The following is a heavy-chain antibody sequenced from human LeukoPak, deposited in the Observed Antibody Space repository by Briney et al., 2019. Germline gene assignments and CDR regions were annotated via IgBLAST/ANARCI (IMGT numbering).Heavy chain of an antibody. Sequence: ASVKVSCKASGYTFTGYYMHWVRQAPGQGLEWMGWINPNSGGTNYAQKFQGRVTMTRDTSISTAYMELSRLRSADTAVYYCATDRVYGDYVWGYFDYWGQGTLVTVSS. J-gene: IGHJ4*02. V-gene: IGHV1-2*02. D-gene: IGHD4-17*01. CDR2: INPNSGGT. CDR3: ATDRVYGDYVWGYFDY. CDR1: GYTFTGYY.